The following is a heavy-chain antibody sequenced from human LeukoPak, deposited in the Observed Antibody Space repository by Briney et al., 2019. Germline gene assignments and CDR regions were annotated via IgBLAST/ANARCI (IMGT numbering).Heavy chain of an antibody. CDR1: GFTFSSYW. CDR2: IKQDGSEK. J-gene: IGHJ4*02. V-gene: IGHV3-7*03. CDR3: ARKHYGSGSYFLDY. D-gene: IGHD3-10*01. Sequence: PGGSLRLSCAASGFTFSSYWMSWVRQAPGKGLEWAANIKQDGSEKYYVDSVKGRFTISRDNAKNSLYLQMNSLRAEDTAVYYCARKHYGSGSYFLDYWGQGTLVTVSS.